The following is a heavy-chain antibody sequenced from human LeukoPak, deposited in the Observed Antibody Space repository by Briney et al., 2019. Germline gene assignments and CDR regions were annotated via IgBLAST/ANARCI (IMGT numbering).Heavy chain of an antibody. CDR2: INSDGSST. Sequence: GGSLRLSCAASGFTFGSYWMHWVRQAPGKGLVWVSRINSDGSSTTYADSVKRRFTISRDNAKNTLYLQMNSLRAEDTAVYYCARGGIEVAGYVEFWGQGTLATVSS. V-gene: IGHV3-74*01. J-gene: IGHJ4*02. D-gene: IGHD6-19*01. CDR1: GFTFGSYW. CDR3: ARGGIEVAGYVEF.